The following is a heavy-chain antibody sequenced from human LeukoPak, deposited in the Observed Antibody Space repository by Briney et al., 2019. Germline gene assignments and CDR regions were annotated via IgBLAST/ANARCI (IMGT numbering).Heavy chain of an antibody. Sequence: SETLSLTCTVSGGSNSSYYWSWIRQPPGKGLEGIGYIYYSGSTNYNPSLKSRVTISVDTSKNQFSLKLSSVTAADTAVYYCARASSSGYYDSSGYSLWGQGTLVTVSS. V-gene: IGHV4-59*01. D-gene: IGHD3-22*01. CDR2: IYYSGST. J-gene: IGHJ4*02. CDR1: GGSNSSYY. CDR3: ARASSSGYYDSSGYSL.